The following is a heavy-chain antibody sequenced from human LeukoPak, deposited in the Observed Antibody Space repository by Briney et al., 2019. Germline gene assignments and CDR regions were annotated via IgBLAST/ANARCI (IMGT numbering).Heavy chain of an antibody. Sequence: GGSLRLSCAASGFTFSSYAMSWVRQAPGKGLEWVSAISGSGGSTYYADSVKGRFTISGDNSKNTLYLQMNSLRAEDTAVYYCAKDIKSDGDIVVVPAGDFDYWGQGTLVTVSS. J-gene: IGHJ4*02. CDR2: ISGSGGST. V-gene: IGHV3-23*01. CDR3: AKDIKSDGDIVVVPAGDFDY. CDR1: GFTFSSYA. D-gene: IGHD2-2*01.